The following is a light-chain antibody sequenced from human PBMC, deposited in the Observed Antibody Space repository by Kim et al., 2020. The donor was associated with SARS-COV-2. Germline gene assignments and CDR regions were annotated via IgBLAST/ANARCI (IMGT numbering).Light chain of an antibody. J-gene: IGKJ4*01. CDR2: GAS. CDR1: QDINKY. Sequence: ASVGDRVTITCRASQDINKYVVWLQQKHGKAPKSLIYGASNLYSGVQTKFSGGGSGTDFTLNISSLQPEDFAVYYCQQYDSYPLTFGGGTKVDIK. V-gene: IGKV1-16*02. CDR3: QQYDSYPLT.